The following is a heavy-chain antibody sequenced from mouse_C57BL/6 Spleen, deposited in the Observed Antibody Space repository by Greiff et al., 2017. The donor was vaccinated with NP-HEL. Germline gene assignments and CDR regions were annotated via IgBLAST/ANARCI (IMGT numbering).Heavy chain of an antibody. D-gene: IGHD3-2*02. CDR2: IYPRSGNT. J-gene: IGHJ3*01. Sequence: VQLVESGAELARPGASVKLSCKASGYTFTSYGISWVKQRTGQGLEWIGEIYPRSGNTYYNEKFKGKATLTADKSSSTAYMELRSLTSEDSAVYFCAVGSSGYPYWGQGTLVTVSA. V-gene: IGHV1-81*01. CDR3: AVGSSGYPY. CDR1: GYTFTSYG.